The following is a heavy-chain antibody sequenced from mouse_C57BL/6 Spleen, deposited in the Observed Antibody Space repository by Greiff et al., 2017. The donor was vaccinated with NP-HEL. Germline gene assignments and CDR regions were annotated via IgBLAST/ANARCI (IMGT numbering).Heavy chain of an antibody. Sequence: VQLQQSGAELVKPGASVKLSCKASGYTFTEYTIHWVKQGSGQGLEWIGWFYPGSGSIKYNEKFKDKATLTEDKSSSTVYMELSRLTSEDSAVYFCARHEDEYYDYENWYFDVWGTGTTVTVSS. CDR1: GYTFTEYT. D-gene: IGHD2-4*01. CDR2: FYPGSGSI. J-gene: IGHJ1*03. CDR3: ARHEDEYYDYENWYFDV. V-gene: IGHV1-62-2*01.